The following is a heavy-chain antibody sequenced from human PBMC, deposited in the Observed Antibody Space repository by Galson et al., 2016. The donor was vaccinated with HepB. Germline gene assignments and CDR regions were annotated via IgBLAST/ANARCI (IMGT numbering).Heavy chain of an antibody. CDR3: ARDPPDYGGDPMD. CDR1: GFSFSSYW. D-gene: IGHD4-23*01. CDR2: TNSDESTT. V-gene: IGHV3-74*01. Sequence: SLRLSCAASGFSFSSYWMHWVRQAPGKGLVWVSRTNSDESTTNYADFVKGRFTISRDNAKNTLYLEMNSLRVDDTAVYYCARDPPDYGGDPMDWGPGTLVTVSS. J-gene: IGHJ4*02.